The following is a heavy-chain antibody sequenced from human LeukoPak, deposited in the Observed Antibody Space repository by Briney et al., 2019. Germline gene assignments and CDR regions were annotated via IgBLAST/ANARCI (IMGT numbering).Heavy chain of an antibody. D-gene: IGHD3-10*01. CDR2: IKNKTIRGTR. J-gene: IGHJ4*02. CDR3: TAGVGSSDHDF. Sequence: PGVSLTLSCAPSGFSFNNSWMSGLRRAPGKGREWVSRIKNKTIRGTRNFAAPVKGRFAISSDDTKNTVYLQMDSRKSEDTAVYYCTAGVGSSDHDFWGQGTLVTVSS. CDR1: GFSFNNSW. V-gene: IGHV3-15*01.